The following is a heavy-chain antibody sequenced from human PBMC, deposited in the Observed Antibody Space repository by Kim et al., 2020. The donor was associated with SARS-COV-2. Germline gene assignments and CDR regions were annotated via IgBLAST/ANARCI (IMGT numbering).Heavy chain of an antibody. D-gene: IGHD6-19*01. CDR1: GDSINYHY. CDR3: ARDAYNSGWFNYWDY. CDR2: VYYSGNT. V-gene: IGHV4-59*11. Sequence: SETLSLTCTVSGDSINYHYWNWIRQSPGRGLEWIGYVYYSGNTNYNPSLRGQVTISADTSKNQISLQLTSVTAADTAVYYCARDAYNSGWFNYWDYWGQGALVTVSS. J-gene: IGHJ4*02.